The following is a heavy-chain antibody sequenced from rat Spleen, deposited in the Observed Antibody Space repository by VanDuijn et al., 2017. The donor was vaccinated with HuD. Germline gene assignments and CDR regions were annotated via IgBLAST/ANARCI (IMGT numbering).Heavy chain of an antibody. V-gene: IGHV5-29*01. CDR1: GFTFSDYY. D-gene: IGHD4-4*01. J-gene: IGHJ1*01. CDR3: TRRGFLSDWYFDF. CDR2: ISYDGSST. Sequence: EVHLVESDGGLVQPGRSLELSCTASGFTFSDYYMAWVRQAPTKGLEWLATISYDGSSTYYRDSVKGRFTISRNNAKGTLYLQMDSLRSEDTATYFCTRRGFLSDWYFDFWGPGTMVTVSS.